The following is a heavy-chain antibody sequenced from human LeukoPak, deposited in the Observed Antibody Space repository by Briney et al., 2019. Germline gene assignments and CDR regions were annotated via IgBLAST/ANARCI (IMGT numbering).Heavy chain of an antibody. CDR3: ARVIGSYGDSAY. D-gene: IGHD4-17*01. CDR2: IASSSSSM. V-gene: IGHV3-48*04. J-gene: IGHJ4*02. Sequence: GGSLRLSCAASGFTFSSFSMNWVRQPPGKGLEWISYIASSSSSMYYADSVKGRFTISRDNAKNSLYLQMNSLTAEDTAVYYGARVIGSYGDSAYWGQGTLVTVSS. CDR1: GFTFSSFS.